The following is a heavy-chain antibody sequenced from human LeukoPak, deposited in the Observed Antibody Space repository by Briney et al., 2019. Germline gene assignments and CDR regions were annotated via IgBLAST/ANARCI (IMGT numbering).Heavy chain of an antibody. D-gene: IGHD2-15*01. CDR3: AREYCSGGNCPIDY. Sequence: SETLSLTCTVSGYSISSYYWSWIRQPPGKGLEWFGYIYYSGSTNYNPSLRSRVIISIDTSKNQFSLKLSSVTAADTAVYYCAREYCSGGNCPIDYWGQGTLVTVSS. J-gene: IGHJ4*02. CDR2: IYYSGST. CDR1: GYSISSYY. V-gene: IGHV4-59*01.